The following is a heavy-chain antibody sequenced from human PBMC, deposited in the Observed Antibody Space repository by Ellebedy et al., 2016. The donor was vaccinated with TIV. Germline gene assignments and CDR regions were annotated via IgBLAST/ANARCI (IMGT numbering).Heavy chain of an antibody. V-gene: IGHV3-23*01. J-gene: IGHJ4*02. D-gene: IGHD5-18*01. CDR2: IGASGVST. CDR1: GFTFSNYA. Sequence: GESLKISCAASGFTFSNYAMSWVRQAPGKGLEWVSGIGASGVSTYSADSVEGRFTISRDNSKNTLYLQMNSLRGEDTAVYYCAKEKDTAPGYWGQGTLVTVSS. CDR3: AKEKDTAPGY.